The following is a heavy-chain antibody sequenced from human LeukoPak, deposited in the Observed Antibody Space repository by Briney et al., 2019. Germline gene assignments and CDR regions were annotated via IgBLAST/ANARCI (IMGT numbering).Heavy chain of an antibody. J-gene: IGHJ4*02. CDR3: ARVGAYTVYAPDY. CDR2: ISATGSYT. D-gene: IGHD5/OR15-5a*01. CDR1: GFTFSTYS. V-gene: IGHV3-21*01. Sequence: GGPLRHSCAASGFTFSTYSMNWVRQAPGTGLDWVSCISATGSYTYYADSVKGRYTISRDSAKSSLYLQLSSLRAEDTAVYYCARVGAYTVYAPDYGGQGTLVTVSS.